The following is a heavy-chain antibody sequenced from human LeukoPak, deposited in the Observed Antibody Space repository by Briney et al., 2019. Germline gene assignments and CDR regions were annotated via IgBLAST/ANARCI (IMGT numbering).Heavy chain of an antibody. Sequence: SETLSLTCTVSGSSISSYYWSWIRQPPGKGLEWIGYIYYSGSTNYNPSLKSRVTISVDTSKNQFSLKLSSVTAADTAVYYCAREREVPLGAFDIWGQGTMVTVSS. CDR3: AREREVPLGAFDI. D-gene: IGHD1-26*01. J-gene: IGHJ3*02. V-gene: IGHV4-59*12. CDR1: GSSISSYY. CDR2: IYYSGST.